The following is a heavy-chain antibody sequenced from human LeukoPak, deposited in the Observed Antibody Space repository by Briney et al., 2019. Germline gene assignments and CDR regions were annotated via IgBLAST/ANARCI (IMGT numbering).Heavy chain of an antibody. Sequence: GGSLRLSCAASGFTFSSYEMNWVRQAPGKGLEWVSYISSSGSTIYYADSVKGRFTISRDNAKNSLYLQMNSLRAEDTAVYYCAREASIYDFWSGYPRAVEDWGLGTLVTVSS. V-gene: IGHV3-48*03. CDR1: GFTFSSYE. CDR2: ISSSGSTI. D-gene: IGHD3-3*01. J-gene: IGHJ4*02. CDR3: AREASIYDFWSGYPRAVED.